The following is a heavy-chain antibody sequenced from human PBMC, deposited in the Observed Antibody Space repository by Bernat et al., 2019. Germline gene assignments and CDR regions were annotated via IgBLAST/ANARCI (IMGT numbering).Heavy chain of an antibody. V-gene: IGHV3-30*18. D-gene: IGHD3-16*01. Sequence: QVQLVESGGGVVQPGNSLRLSCTASGFTFSSYVMHWVRQAPGKGLEWVALISIDGTTEYYADSVKGRFTISRDNTRNTLYLQMNSLRAEDTAVYYCAKDRGGSYYYYYGMDVWGQGTTVTVSS. CDR3: AKDRGGSYYYYYGMDV. J-gene: IGHJ6*02. CDR1: GFTFSSYV. CDR2: ISIDGTTE.